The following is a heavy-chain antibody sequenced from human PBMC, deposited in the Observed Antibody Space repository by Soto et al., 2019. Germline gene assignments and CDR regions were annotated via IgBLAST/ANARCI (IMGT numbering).Heavy chain of an antibody. CDR2: INPSGGST. CDR1: GYTFTSYY. V-gene: IGHV1-46*01. D-gene: IGHD2-21*02. Sequence: ASVKVSCKASGYTFTSYYMHWVRQAPGQGLEWMGIINPSGGSTSYAQKFQGRVTMTRDTSTSTVYMELSSLRSEDTALYYCARETYCGGDCYSYDAFDIWGQGTMVTVSS. J-gene: IGHJ3*02. CDR3: ARETYCGGDCYSYDAFDI.